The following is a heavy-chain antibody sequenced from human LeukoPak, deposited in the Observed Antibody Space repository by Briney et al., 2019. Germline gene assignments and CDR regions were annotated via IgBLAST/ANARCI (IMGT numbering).Heavy chain of an antibody. J-gene: IGHJ6*02. CDR2: ISGSADST. D-gene: IGHD3-10*01. CDR3: AKHYYRVVRGVKVDYYGMDV. CDR1: GFTFSSTA. Sequence: GGSLRLSCAASGFTFSSTAMNWVRQAPGKGLEGVSGISGSADSTYHADSVKGRFTISRDNSKNTLYLQMNSLRAEDTAIYYCAKHYYRVVRGVKVDYYGMDVWGRGTTVTVSS. V-gene: IGHV3-23*01.